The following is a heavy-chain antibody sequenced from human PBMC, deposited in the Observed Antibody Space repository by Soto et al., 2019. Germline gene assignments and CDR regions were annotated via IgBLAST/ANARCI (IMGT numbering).Heavy chain of an antibody. CDR2: TGSGTGPG. CDR3: ARRDSGGFYRFFDS. CDR1: GGSLSTNP. D-gene: IGHD2-15*01. Sequence: ASVKVSCKASGGSLSTNPISCVRQAPGQGLEWMGGTGSGTGPGNHAQKFQGRLTVTADKSTSTVYMGLTNLSSEDTAVYYCARRDSGGFYRFFDSWGQGTLVTVSS. J-gene: IGHJ4*02. V-gene: IGHV1-69*06.